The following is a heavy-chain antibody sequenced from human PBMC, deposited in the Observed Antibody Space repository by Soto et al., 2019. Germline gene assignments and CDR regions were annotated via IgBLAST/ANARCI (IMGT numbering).Heavy chain of an antibody. Sequence: GESLKISCNGSGYSFTSYWIGWVRQMPGKGLEWMGIIYPGDSDTRYSPSFQGQVTISADTSISTAYLQWTSLKASDTAMYYCARSRRGAYSSGWYSPSGYYNYGIDVWGQGTKVTVSS. D-gene: IGHD6-19*01. CDR2: IYPGDSDT. CDR3: ARSRRGAYSSGWYSPSGYYNYGIDV. CDR1: GYSFTSYW. J-gene: IGHJ6*02. V-gene: IGHV5-51*01.